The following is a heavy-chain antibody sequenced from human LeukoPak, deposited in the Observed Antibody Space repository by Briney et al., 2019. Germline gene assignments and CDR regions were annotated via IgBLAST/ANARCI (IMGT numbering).Heavy chain of an antibody. CDR1: GFTFSSFG. J-gene: IGHJ5*02. Sequence: GGSLRLSCAASGFTFSSFGMHWVRQAPGKGLEWVAVIWYDASNKYYADSVKGRFTISRDNSKNTLYLQMNSLRGDDTAVYYCVRGVGVSRFNYLDPWGQGTLVIVSS. CDR2: IWYDASNK. D-gene: IGHD1-7*01. CDR3: VRGVGVSRFNYLDP. V-gene: IGHV3-33*01.